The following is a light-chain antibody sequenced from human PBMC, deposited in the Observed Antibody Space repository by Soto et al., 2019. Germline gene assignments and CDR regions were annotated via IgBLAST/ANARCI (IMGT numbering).Light chain of an antibody. CDR1: QSISSW. Sequence: DIQMTQSLSTLSASVGDRVTITCRASQSISSWLAWYQQKPGKAPKLLIYKASSLESGVPSRFSGSGSGTEFTLTISSLQPDDFATYYCQQYNGYPWTFGQGTKVEIK. J-gene: IGKJ1*01. CDR3: QQYNGYPWT. V-gene: IGKV1-5*03. CDR2: KAS.